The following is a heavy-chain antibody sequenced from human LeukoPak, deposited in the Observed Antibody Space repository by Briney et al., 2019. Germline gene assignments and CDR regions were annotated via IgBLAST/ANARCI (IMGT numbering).Heavy chain of an antibody. CDR1: GYTFTSYG. V-gene: IGHV1-18*01. J-gene: IGHJ4*02. CDR3: ARGSAMAQKQLVRHFDS. Sequence: ASVKVSCKASGYTFTSYGISWVRQAPGQGLEWMGWISAYNGNTKYAQKLQDRVTMITNTSTTTAYMEVRSLTSDDTAVYYCARGSAMAQKQLVRHFDSWGQGTLVIVSS. CDR2: ISAYNGNT. D-gene: IGHD6-6*01.